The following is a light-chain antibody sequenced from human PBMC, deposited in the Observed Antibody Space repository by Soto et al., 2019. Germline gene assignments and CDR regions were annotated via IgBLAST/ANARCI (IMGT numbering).Light chain of an antibody. CDR3: QSNDSSMSALYV. Sequence: QSVLTQPPSVSGAPGPRVTISCTGSSSNIGAGYEVHWYQQLPGTAPKLLIYGNNNRPSGVPDRFSGSKSATSASLAITGLQAEDEADYYCQSNDSSMSALYVFGTGTKVTVL. V-gene: IGLV1-40*01. CDR2: GNN. CDR1: SSNIGAGYE. J-gene: IGLJ1*01.